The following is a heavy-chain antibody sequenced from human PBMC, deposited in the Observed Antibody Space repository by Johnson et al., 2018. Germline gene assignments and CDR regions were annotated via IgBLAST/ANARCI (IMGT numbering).Heavy chain of an antibody. CDR3: GGGLLTGYYYYYLDV. V-gene: IGHV3-21*01. D-gene: IGHD3-9*01. J-gene: IGHJ6*03. CDR1: GFTFSSYS. Sequence: VQLVESGGGLVKPGGYVRLTCAASGFTFSSYSMNWVRQAPGKGLEWVSSISSSSSYIYYADSVKGRFTISRDNAKNSLYLQRNSLRAEDTAVYYCGGGLLTGYYYYYLDVGGKGTTVTVSS. CDR2: ISSSSSYI.